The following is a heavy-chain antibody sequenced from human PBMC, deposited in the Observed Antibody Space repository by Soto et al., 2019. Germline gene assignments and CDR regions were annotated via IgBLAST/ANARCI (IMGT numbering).Heavy chain of an antibody. CDR1: GFTFSNYG. V-gene: IGHV3-33*06. Sequence: GGSLRLSCAASGFTFSNYGMHWVRQAPGKGLEWVAVIWYDGGYKYYPDSVKGRFTISRDNSKNTLYLQMDTLRAEDTAVYYCAKTEWSYSDYYYYYGMDVWGQGTTVTVSS. CDR3: AKTEWSYSDYYYYYGMDV. CDR2: IWYDGGYK. D-gene: IGHD1-26*01. J-gene: IGHJ6*02.